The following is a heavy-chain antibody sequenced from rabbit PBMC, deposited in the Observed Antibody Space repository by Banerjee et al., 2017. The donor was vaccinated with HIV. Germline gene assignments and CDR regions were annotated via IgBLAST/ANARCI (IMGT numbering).Heavy chain of an antibody. D-gene: IGHD4-2*01. Sequence: QEQLEESGGDLVKPEGSLTLTCTASGFSFSSSYYMCWVRQAPGKGLEWIACIDAGSSGSTYYASWAKGRFTISKTSSTTVTLQMTSLTAADTATYFCARDRAGNINVVFGLWGPGTLVTVS. CDR1: GFSFSSSYY. CDR3: ARDRAGNINVVFGL. CDR2: IDAGSSGST. V-gene: IGHV1S45*01. J-gene: IGHJ6*01.